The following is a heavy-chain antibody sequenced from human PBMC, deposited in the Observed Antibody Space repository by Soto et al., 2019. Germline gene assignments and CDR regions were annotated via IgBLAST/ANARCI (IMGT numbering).Heavy chain of an antibody. D-gene: IGHD6-25*01. CDR1: GGTFSTYT. Sequence: QVQLVQSGAEVKKPGSSVRVSCKASGGTFSTYTIAWVRQAPGQGLEWMGTIIPTLAITNNAQKFQGRVTIAADTATSTAYMDLSSLQSEDTAVYYCARVSFASACAFDIWGQGTMVTVSS. V-gene: IGHV1-69*02. CDR3: ARVSFASACAFDI. J-gene: IGHJ3*02. CDR2: IIPTLAIT.